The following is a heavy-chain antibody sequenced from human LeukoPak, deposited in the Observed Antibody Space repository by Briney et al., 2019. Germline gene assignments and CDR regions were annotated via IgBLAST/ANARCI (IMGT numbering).Heavy chain of an antibody. J-gene: IGHJ4*02. CDR1: AFIFSGHW. CDR3: ARRNAMSD. V-gene: IGHV3-7*03. CDR2: IKYDGSEK. Sequence: PRGSLRLSCEGSAFIFSGHWMNWVRQTPGKGLEWVANIKYDGSEKYYVDSVKGRFTISRDSAKNSLYLQMNSLRADDTAVYFCARRNAMSDWGQGTLVTVSS. D-gene: IGHD2-2*01.